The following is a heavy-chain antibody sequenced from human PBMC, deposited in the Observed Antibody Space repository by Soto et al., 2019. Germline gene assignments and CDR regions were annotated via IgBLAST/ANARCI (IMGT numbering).Heavy chain of an antibody. D-gene: IGHD6-19*01. CDR3: ARDAQYSSRWHPIDY. CDR1: GYTFTDYG. J-gene: IGHJ4*02. V-gene: IGHV1-18*01. CDR2: IHTYNRNT. Sequence: QVQLVQSGAEVKKPGASVKVYCKASGYTFTDYGISWVRQAPGQGLEWMGWIHTYNRNTNYAQKVQGRVTMTTDTSTRIAYMELRSLRVDDTAVYYCARDAQYSSRWHPIDYWGQGTLVTVSS.